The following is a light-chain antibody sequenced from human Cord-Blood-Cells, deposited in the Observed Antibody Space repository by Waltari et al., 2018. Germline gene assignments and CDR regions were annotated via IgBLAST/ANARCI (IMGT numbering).Light chain of an antibody. CDR3: QQYGSSP. CDR2: GAS. CDR1: QSVSSSY. J-gene: IGKJ4*01. V-gene: IGKV3-20*01. Sequence: EIVLTQSPGTLSFSPGERATLSCRASQSVSSSYLAWYQQKPGQAPRLLIYGASSRATGIPDRFSGSGSGTDFTLTISRLEPEDFAVYYCQQYGSSPFGGGTKVEIK.